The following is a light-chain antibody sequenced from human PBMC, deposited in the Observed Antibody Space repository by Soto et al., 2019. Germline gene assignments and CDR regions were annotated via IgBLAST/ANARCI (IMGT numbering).Light chain of an antibody. J-gene: IGKJ1*01. CDR2: GGS. CDR3: QQYLDSWT. V-gene: IGKV3D-15*03. CDR1: QTIGNK. Sequence: EIVLAQSPATLSVSPGERVTLSCRATQTIGNKLAWYLQKPGQAPRLLIYGGSSRATGIPDRVSDSGSATVFPPTISILAPEDFAVYYCQQYLDSWTFGQGTKVDI.